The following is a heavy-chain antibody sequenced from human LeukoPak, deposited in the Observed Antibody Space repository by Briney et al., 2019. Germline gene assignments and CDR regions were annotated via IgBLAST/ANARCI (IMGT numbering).Heavy chain of an antibody. CDR3: ARDPSGDYIGAFDF. CDR1: GFTFSNYA. D-gene: IGHD4-17*01. V-gene: IGHV3-23*01. Sequence: GGSLRLSCAGSGFTFSNYALIWVRQAPGRGLEWVSAIKGSGSFTKYADSVTGRFTISRDNSKNMLYLQMSSLTADDTAIYYCARDPSGDYIGAFDFGGQGTMVTVSS. CDR2: IKGSGSFT. J-gene: IGHJ3*01.